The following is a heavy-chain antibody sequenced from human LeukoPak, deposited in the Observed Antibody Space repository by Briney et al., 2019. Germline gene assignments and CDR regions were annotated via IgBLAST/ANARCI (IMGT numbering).Heavy chain of an antibody. CDR1: GFTFSGYW. J-gene: IGHJ4*02. D-gene: IGHD6-13*01. CDR2: INSDGGNT. Sequence: GGSLRLSCAASGFTFSGYWMHWVRQAPGKGLVWVSRINSDGGNTNYADSVKGRFTISRDNAKDTLYLQMNSLRAEDTAVYYCARELSGSSSRHFDYWGQGTLVTVSS. V-gene: IGHV3-74*01. CDR3: ARELSGSSSRHFDY.